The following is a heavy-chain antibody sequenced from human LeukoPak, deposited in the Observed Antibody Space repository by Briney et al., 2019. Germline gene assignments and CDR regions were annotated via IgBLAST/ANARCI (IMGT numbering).Heavy chain of an antibody. D-gene: IGHD3-3*01. CDR3: ARVITIFGVVINYNWFDP. V-gene: IGHV1-18*01. Sequence: ASVKVSCKASGYTFTSYGISWVRQAPGQGLEWMGWISAYNGNTNYAQKLQGRVTMTADTSTSTAYMELRSLRSDDTAVYYCARVITIFGVVINYNWFDPWGQGTLVTVSS. CDR1: GYTFTSYG. J-gene: IGHJ5*02. CDR2: ISAYNGNT.